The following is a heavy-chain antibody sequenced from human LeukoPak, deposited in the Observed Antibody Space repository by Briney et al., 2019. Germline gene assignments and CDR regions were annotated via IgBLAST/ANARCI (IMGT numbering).Heavy chain of an antibody. J-gene: IGHJ3*02. D-gene: IGHD5-18*01. V-gene: IGHV1-69*05. CDR3: ARMGHGYSLDDAFDI. CDR1: GGTFSSYA. Sequence: SVKVSCKASGGTFSSYAISWVRQAPGQGLEWMGRIIPIFGTANYAQEFQGRVTITTDESTSTAYMELSSLRSEDTAVYHCARMGHGYSLDDAFDIWGQGTMVTVSS. CDR2: IIPIFGTA.